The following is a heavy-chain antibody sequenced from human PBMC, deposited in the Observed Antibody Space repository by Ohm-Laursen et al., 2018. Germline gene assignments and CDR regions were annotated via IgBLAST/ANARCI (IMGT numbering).Heavy chain of an antibody. V-gene: IGHV3-23*01. CDR1: GFTFSTYN. CDR3: AKTHYYDTTDYYYFDY. CDR2: ISGSGGSP. D-gene: IGHD3-22*01. Sequence: SLRLSCAASGFTFSTYNMNWVRQAPGKGLEWVSAISGSGGSPSYADSVKGRFTISRDNSKNTLFLQMNSLRAEDTAVYYCAKTHYYDTTDYYYFDYWGQGTLVTVSS. J-gene: IGHJ4*02.